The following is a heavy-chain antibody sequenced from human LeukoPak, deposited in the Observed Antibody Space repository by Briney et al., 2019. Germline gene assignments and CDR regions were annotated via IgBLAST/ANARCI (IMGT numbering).Heavy chain of an antibody. CDR1: GYTFTSYG. D-gene: IGHD3-10*01. CDR2: ISAYNGNT. V-gene: IGHV1-18*01. CDR3: ARSYYGSGSSGGDY. J-gene: IGHJ4*02. Sequence: ASVEVSCKASGYTFTSYGISWVRQAPGQGLEWMGWISAYNGNTNYAQKLQGRVTMTTDTSTSTAYMELRSLRSDDTAVYYCARSYYGSGSSGGDYWGQGTLVTVSS.